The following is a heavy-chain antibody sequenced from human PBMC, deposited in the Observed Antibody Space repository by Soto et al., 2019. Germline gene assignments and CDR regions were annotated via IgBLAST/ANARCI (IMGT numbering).Heavy chain of an antibody. Sequence: SESLSLTCAGAGCSISRYYWSWIGQPPGKGLEWIGYIYYSGSTNYNPSLKSRVTISVDTSKNQFSLKLSSVTAADTAVYYCARHGPIAAAGTVFDYWGQGTLVTVS. CDR3: ARHGPIAAAGTVFDY. CDR1: GCSISRYY. V-gene: IGHV4-59*08. D-gene: IGHD6-13*01. CDR2: IYYSGST. J-gene: IGHJ4*02.